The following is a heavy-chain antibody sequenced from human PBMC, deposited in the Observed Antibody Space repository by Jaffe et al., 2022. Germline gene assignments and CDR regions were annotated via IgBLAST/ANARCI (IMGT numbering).Heavy chain of an antibody. J-gene: IGHJ3*02. CDR3: ARNGDYQWDVAFDI. Sequence: EVQLVETGGGLIQPGGSLRLSCAASGFTVSSNYMSWVRQAPGKGLEWVSVIYSGGSTYYADSVKGRFTISRDNSKNTLYLQMNSLRAEDTAVYYCARNGDYQWDVAFDIWGQGTMVTVSS. D-gene: IGHD4-17*01. CDR1: GFTVSSNY. V-gene: IGHV3-53*02. CDR2: IYSGGST.